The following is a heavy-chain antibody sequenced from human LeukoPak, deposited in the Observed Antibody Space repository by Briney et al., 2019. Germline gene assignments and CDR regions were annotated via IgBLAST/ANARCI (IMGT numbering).Heavy chain of an antibody. CDR2: ISAYNGNT. CDR1: GYTFTSYG. D-gene: IGHD3/OR15-3a*01. J-gene: IGHJ3*02. Sequence: GASVKVSCKASGYTFTSYGISWVRQAPGQGLEWMGWISAYNGNTNYAQKLQGRVTMATDTSTSTAYMELRGLRSDDTAVYYCARDKKSDLRTGLDAFDIWGQGTMVTVSS. V-gene: IGHV1-18*01. CDR3: ARDKKSDLRTGLDAFDI.